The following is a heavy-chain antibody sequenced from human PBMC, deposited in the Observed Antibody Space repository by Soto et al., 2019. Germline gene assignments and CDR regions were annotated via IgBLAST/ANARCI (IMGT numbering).Heavy chain of an antibody. CDR1: GFTFSSYG. CDR3: AKYPSGSYSLDY. CDR2: ISYDGSNK. Sequence: QVQMVECGGGVVQPGRSLRLSSAASGFTFSSYGLHWVSQAPGKGLEWVAVISYDGSNKYYADSVKGRFTISRDNSKNMLYMQMNSLRAEDTAVYYCAKYPSGSYSLDYWGQGTLVTVSS. V-gene: IGHV3-30*18. D-gene: IGHD1-26*01. J-gene: IGHJ4*02.